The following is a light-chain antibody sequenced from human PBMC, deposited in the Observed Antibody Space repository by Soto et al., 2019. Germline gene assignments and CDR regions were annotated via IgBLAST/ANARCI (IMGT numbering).Light chain of an antibody. CDR1: QGISSA. CDR3: QQFNSYPYT. CDR2: DAS. Sequence: AIPLTQSPSSLSASVGDRVTITCRASQGISSALAWYQQKPGKAPKLLIYDASGLESGVPSRFSGSGSGTDFTLTISSLQPEDFATYYCQQFNSYPYTFGQGTKLEIK. J-gene: IGKJ2*01. V-gene: IGKV1-13*02.